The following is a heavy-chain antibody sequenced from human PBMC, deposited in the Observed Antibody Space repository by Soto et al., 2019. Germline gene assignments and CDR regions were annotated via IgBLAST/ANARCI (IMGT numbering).Heavy chain of an antibody. CDR3: ARLYYYGSGSYYPFDY. CDR2: ISAYNGNT. Sequence: QVQLVQSGAEVKKPGASVKDSCKASGYTFTSYGISWVRQAPGQGLEWMGWISAYNGNTNYAQKLQGRVPMTTDTSTSTAYMELRSLRSDDTAVYYCARLYYYGSGSYYPFDYWGQGTLVTVSS. CDR1: GYTFTSYG. D-gene: IGHD3-10*01. J-gene: IGHJ4*02. V-gene: IGHV1-18*04.